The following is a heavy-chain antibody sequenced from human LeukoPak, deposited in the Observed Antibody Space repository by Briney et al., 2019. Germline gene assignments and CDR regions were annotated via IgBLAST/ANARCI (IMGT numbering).Heavy chain of an antibody. D-gene: IGHD6-19*01. V-gene: IGHV4-61*01. Sequence: PSETLSLTCIVSGYSISSGYHWGWIRQPPGKGLEWIGYIYYSGSTNYNPSLKSRVTISVDTSKNQFSLKLSSVTAADTAVYYCARARRGRHSSGWYFNYYYYYMDVWGKGTTVTVSS. CDR1: GYSISSGYH. CDR2: IYYSGST. CDR3: ARARRGRHSSGWYFNYYYYYMDV. J-gene: IGHJ6*03.